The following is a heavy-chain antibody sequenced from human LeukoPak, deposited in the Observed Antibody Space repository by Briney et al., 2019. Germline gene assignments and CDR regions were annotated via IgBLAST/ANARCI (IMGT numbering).Heavy chain of an antibody. CDR1: GGTFSSYA. J-gene: IGHJ5*02. CDR3: ARAGSSWPWFDP. CDR2: IIPIFGTA. Sequence: ASVKVSCKASGGTFSSYAISWVRQAPGQGLEWMGGIIPIFGTANYAQKFQGRVTITADESTSTAYMELSSLRSEDTAVYYCARAGSSWPWFDPWGQGTLVTVSS. D-gene: IGHD6-13*01. V-gene: IGHV1-69*13.